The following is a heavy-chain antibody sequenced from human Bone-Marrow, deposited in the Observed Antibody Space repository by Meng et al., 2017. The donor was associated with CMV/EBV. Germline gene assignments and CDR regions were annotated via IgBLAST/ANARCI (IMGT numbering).Heavy chain of an antibody. D-gene: IGHD3-3*01. CDR3: AKDGGVRFLEWFFDY. V-gene: IGHV3-23*01. Sequence: GGSLRLSCAASGFTFGSYAMSWVRQAPGKGLEWVSAISGSGGSTYYADSVKGRFTISRDNSKNTLYLQMNSLRAEDTAVYYCAKDGGVRFLEWFFDYWGQGTLVTVSS. J-gene: IGHJ4*02. CDR1: GFTFGSYA. CDR2: ISGSGGST.